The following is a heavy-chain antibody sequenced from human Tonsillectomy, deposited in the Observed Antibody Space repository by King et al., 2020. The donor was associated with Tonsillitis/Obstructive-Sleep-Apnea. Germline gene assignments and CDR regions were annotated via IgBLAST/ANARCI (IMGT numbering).Heavy chain of an antibody. CDR1: GFTFSSYA. CDR2: VSGSGGST. CDR3: AXXPMGXGXLYFXY. D-gene: IGHD3-10*01. J-gene: IGHJ4*02. V-gene: IGHV3-23*04. Sequence: VQLVESGGGLVQPGGSLRLSCAASGFTFSSYAMNWVRQAPGKGLEWVSAVSGSGGSTYYADSVKGRFTISRDNSKNTLYLQMNSLRAEDTAVYYCAXXPMGXGXLYFXYWGQXTLVTV.